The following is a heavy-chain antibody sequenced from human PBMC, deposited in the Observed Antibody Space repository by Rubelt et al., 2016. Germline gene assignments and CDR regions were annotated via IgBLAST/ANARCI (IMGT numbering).Heavy chain of an antibody. V-gene: IGHV1-46*01. J-gene: IGHJ4*02. CDR3: ARVQQYFDWLIDY. D-gene: IGHD3-9*01. Sequence: QVQLVQSGAEVKKPGASVKVSCKASGYTFTSYYMHWVRQAPGQGLEWMGIINPSGGSTSYAQKFQGRVTMTTDPSTSTAYMELESLRFDDTAVYYCARVQQYFDWLIDYWGQGTLVTVST. CDR1: GYTFTSYY. CDR2: INPSGGST.